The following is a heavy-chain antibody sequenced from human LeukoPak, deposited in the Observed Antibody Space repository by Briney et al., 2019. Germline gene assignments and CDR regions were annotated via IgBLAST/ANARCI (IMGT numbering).Heavy chain of an antibody. V-gene: IGHV3-21*01. CDR3: ARAQQLGSNPLSWFDP. D-gene: IGHD6-13*01. CDR1: GFTFSNYN. J-gene: IGHJ5*02. Sequence: GGSLRLSCAASGFTFSNYNINWVRQAPGKGLEWVSSISSRGSYIYYADSVKGRFAISADNAMNSLYLQMNSLRAEDTAVYYCARAQQLGSNPLSWFDPWGQGTLVTVSS. CDR2: ISSRGSYI.